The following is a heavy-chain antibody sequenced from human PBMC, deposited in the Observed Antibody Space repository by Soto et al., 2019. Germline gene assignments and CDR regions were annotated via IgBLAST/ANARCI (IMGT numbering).Heavy chain of an antibody. CDR2: IHPSGDT. V-gene: IGHV1-46*01. CDR1: GYKFTTYF. J-gene: IGHJ1*01. Sequence: QVQLVQSGAELKNPGASVKVARKASGYKFTTYFIHWVRQAPGQGLEWMGMIHPSGDTGYAQKFRGRVTMTIDTSTTTAYMELRNLTSEDTAVYFSVRGYCTTSPCSGDFQFWGQGTLVTVSS. D-gene: IGHD2-15*01. CDR3: VRGYCTTSPCSGDFQF.